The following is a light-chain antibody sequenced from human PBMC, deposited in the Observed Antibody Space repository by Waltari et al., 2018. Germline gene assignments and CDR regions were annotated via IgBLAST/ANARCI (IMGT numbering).Light chain of an antibody. CDR1: QSINTD. J-gene: IGKJ3*01. CDR3: QQSYSMPPFK. CDR2: AAS. Sequence: DIQMTQSPSSLSASVGDRVTITCRASQSINTDLNWYQQRPGKAPKLLVYAASSLDSGVPSRVSGSGSGTDFTLTISSLLPEDFATYYCQQSYSMPPFKFGPGTKVDIK. V-gene: IGKV1-39*01.